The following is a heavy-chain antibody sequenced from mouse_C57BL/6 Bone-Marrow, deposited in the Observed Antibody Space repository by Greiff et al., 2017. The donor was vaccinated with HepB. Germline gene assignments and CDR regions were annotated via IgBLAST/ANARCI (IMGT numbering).Heavy chain of an antibody. CDR2: INPNNGGT. V-gene: IGHV1-26*01. Sequence: EVQLQQSGPELVKPGASVKISCKASGYTFTDYYMNWVKQSHGKSLEWIGDINPNNGGTSYNQKFKGKATLTVDKSSSTAYMELRSLTSEDSAVYYCARATTVVPHWYFDVWGTGTTVTVSS. CDR1: GYTFTDYY. D-gene: IGHD1-1*01. CDR3: ARATTVVPHWYFDV. J-gene: IGHJ1*03.